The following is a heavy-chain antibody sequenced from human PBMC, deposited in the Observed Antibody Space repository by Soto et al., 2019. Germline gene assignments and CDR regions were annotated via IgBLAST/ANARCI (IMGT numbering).Heavy chain of an antibody. J-gene: IGHJ6*03. D-gene: IGHD2-2*01. CDR1: GGSFSGYY. CDR2: INHSGST. CDR3: ARGHLAVVPVASWFYYMDV. Sequence: SETLSLTCAVYGGSFSGYYWSWIRQPPGKGLEWIGEINHSGSTNYNPSLKSRVTISVDTSKNQFSLKLSSVTAADTAVYYCARGHLAVVPVASWFYYMDVWGKGTTVTVSS. V-gene: IGHV4-34*01.